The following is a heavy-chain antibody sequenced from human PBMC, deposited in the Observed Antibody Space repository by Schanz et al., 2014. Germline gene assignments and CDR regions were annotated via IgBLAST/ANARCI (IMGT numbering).Heavy chain of an antibody. CDR1: GFTFSDYY. CDR2: ITGSSSYT. D-gene: IGHD6-13*01. Sequence: QVQLVESGGGLVKPGGSLRLSCAASGFTFSDYYMSWIRRAPGKGLEWVSYITGSSSYTKYADSVMGRFTISRDNGKNSLYLTMNSLRAADSAVYYGVRAGVGRTWSGYSYHGMDVWGQGTTVTVSS. CDR3: VRAGVGRTWSGYSYHGMDV. V-gene: IGHV3-11*06. J-gene: IGHJ6*02.